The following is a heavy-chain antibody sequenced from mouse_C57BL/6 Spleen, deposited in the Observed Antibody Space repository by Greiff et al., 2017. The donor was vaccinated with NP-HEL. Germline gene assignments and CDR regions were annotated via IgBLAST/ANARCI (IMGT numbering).Heavy chain of an antibody. CDR2: ISYDGSN. CDR1: GYSITSGYY. D-gene: IGHD1-1*01. V-gene: IGHV3-6*01. J-gene: IGHJ2*01. CDR3: AITTVVAFDY. Sequence: EVKLVESGPGLVKPSQSLSLTCSVTGYSITSGYYWNWIRQFPGNKLVWMGYISYDGSNNYNSSLKNRISITRDTSKNQFLLKLNSVTTEDTATYYCAITTVVAFDYWGQGTTLTVSP.